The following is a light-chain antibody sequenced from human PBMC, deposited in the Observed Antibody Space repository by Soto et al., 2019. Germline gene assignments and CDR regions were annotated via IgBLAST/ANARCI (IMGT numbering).Light chain of an antibody. CDR3: QQYGSSPWT. CDR1: QSVSNSD. J-gene: IGKJ1*01. Sequence: EIVLTQSPATLSLSPGERATLFCRASQSVSNSDLAWYQQKPGQAPMLLIYGSSSRATGIPDRFSSSGSGTDSTLTINILEPDDFAVYYCQQYGSSPWTFGQGTKVEIK. CDR2: GSS. V-gene: IGKV3-20*01.